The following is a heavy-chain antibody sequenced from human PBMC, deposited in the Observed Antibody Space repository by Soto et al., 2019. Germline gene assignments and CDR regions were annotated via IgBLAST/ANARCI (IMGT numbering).Heavy chain of an antibody. CDR3: ARGGYYDFWSGPNWFDP. CDR1: GGSISSYY. CDR2: IYYSGST. Sequence: SETLSLTCTVSGGSISSYYWSWIRQPPGKGLEWIGYIYYSGSTNYNPSLKSRVTISVDTSKNQFSLKLSSVTAADTAVYYCARGGYYDFWSGPNWFDPWGQGTLVTVSS. D-gene: IGHD3-3*01. V-gene: IGHV4-59*01. J-gene: IGHJ5*02.